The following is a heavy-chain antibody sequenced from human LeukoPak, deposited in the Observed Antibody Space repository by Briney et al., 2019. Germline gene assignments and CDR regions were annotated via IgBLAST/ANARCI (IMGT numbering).Heavy chain of an antibody. CDR1: GFTFSAYS. Sequence: GGSLILSCATSGFTFSAYSMIWFRQTPGKGLECLSYITSSSDSIHYPDSVRGRFTVSRDNAKNSLYLQMNSLRDEDTAVYYCARDPGYSRPSSYGYFDHWGQGTLATVSS. V-gene: IGHV3-48*02. CDR2: ITSSSDSI. CDR3: ARDPGYSRPSSYGYFDH. J-gene: IGHJ4*02. D-gene: IGHD1-26*01.